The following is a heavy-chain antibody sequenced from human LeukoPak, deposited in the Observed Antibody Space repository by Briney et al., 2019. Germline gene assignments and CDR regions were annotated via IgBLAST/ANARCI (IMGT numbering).Heavy chain of an antibody. Sequence: PGGSLRLSCAASGFTFSDYGMHWVRQAPGKGLEWVALIWYDGSNKYYADSVKGRFTISRDNSKNTLYLQMNSLRAKDTAVYYCARRSPAPDYWGQGTLVTVSS. J-gene: IGHJ4*02. CDR1: GFTFSDYG. CDR2: IWYDGSNK. CDR3: ARRSPAPDY. V-gene: IGHV3-33*01.